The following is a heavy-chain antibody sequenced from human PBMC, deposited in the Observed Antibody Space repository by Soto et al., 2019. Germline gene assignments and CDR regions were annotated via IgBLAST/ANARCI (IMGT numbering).Heavy chain of an antibody. D-gene: IGHD1-1*01. CDR1: GFTLRGYW. J-gene: IGHJ4*02. V-gene: IGHV3-74*01. CDR2: INSDGSST. CDR3: ANDGSLGQFDY. Sequence: EVQLVESGGGLVQPGGSLRLSCAASGFTLRGYWMHWVRQAPGKGLVWVSRINSDGSSTSYADSVKGRFTISRDNAKNTLYLQMNSLRAEDTAVYYCANDGSLGQFDYWGQGTLVTASS.